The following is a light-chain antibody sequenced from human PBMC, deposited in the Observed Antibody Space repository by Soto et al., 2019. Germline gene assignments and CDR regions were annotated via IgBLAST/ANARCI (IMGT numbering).Light chain of an antibody. CDR2: ATS. CDR1: QGISNW. Sequence: DIQMTQSPSSVSASVGDRVTLTCRASQGISNWLAWYQQTPGKAPKLLIFATSSLQSGAPSRFSGSGDGTDFSLTISSLQPEDFATYYCQQGNSFPLTFGGGTKVEIK. V-gene: IGKV1D-12*01. J-gene: IGKJ4*01. CDR3: QQGNSFPLT.